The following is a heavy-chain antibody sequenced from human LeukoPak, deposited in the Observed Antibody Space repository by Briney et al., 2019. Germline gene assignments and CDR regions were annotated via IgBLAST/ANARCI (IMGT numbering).Heavy chain of an antibody. CDR2: ISGDGGST. Sequence: GGSLRLSCAASGFTFDDYAMHWVRQAPGKGLEWVSLISGDGGSTYYADSVKGRFTISRDNSKNSLYLQMNSLRTEDTALYYCAKDMSQDAYYYGMDVWGQGTTVTVSS. D-gene: IGHD5/OR15-5a*01. V-gene: IGHV3-43*02. CDR1: GFTFDDYA. CDR3: AKDMSQDAYYYGMDV. J-gene: IGHJ6*02.